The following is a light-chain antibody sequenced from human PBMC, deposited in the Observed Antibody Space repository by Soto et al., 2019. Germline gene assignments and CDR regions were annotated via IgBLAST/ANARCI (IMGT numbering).Light chain of an antibody. CDR3: CSYAGSNNFYV. CDR2: EVS. J-gene: IGLJ1*01. Sequence: QSVLTQPPSASGSPGQSVTISCTGTSSDVGGHNYVSWYQQHPGKAPKLMLYEVSKRPPGVPDRFSGSKSGNTASLTVSALQAEDEADYYCCSYAGSNNFYVFGTGTKVTVL. V-gene: IGLV2-8*01. CDR1: SSDVGGHNY.